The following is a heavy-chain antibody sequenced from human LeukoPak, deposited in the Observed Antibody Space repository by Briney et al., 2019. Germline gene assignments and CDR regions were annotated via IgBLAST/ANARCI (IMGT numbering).Heavy chain of an antibody. Sequence: GESLKISCKGSGYSFTSYWIGWVRQMPGKGLEWMGIIYPGDSDTRYSPSFQGQVTISADKSISTAYLQWSSLKASDTAMYYCASLRAYYDSSGYYPDYYYGLDVCGQGTTVTVSS. CDR3: ASLRAYYDSSGYYPDYYYGLDV. J-gene: IGHJ6*02. V-gene: IGHV5-51*01. CDR2: IYPGDSDT. D-gene: IGHD3-22*01. CDR1: GYSFTSYW.